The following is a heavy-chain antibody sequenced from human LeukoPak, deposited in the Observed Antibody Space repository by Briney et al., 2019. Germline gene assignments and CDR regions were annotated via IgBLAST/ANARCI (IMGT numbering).Heavy chain of an antibody. J-gene: IGHJ3*02. CDR3: AAADNYYDSSGYTLYAFDI. D-gene: IGHD3-22*01. CDR2: INPSGGST. Sequence: GASVKVSCKASGYTFTSYYMHWVRHAPGQGLEWMGIINPSGGSTSYAQKFQERVTITRDMSTSTAYMELSSLRSEDTAVYYCAAADNYYDSSGYTLYAFDIWGQGTMVTVSS. CDR1: GYTFTSYY. V-gene: IGHV1-46*01.